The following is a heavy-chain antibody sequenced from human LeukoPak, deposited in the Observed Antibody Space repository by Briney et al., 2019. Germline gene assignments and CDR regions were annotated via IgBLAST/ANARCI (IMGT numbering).Heavy chain of an antibody. CDR3: ARDRYYYGSGTSPGAFDI. V-gene: IGHV3-21*01. D-gene: IGHD3-10*01. J-gene: IGHJ3*02. Sequence: GGSLRLSCAASGFTFSSYSMNWVRQAPGKGLEWVSSISSSSSYIYYADSVKGRFTISRDNAKNSLYLQMNSLRAEDTAVYYCARDRYYYGSGTSPGAFDIWGQGTMVTVSS. CDR1: GFTFSSYS. CDR2: ISSSSSYI.